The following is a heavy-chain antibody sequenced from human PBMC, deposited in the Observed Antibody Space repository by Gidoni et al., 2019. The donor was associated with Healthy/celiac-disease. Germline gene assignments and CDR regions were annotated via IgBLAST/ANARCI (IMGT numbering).Heavy chain of an antibody. Sequence: QVQLVESGGGVVQPGRSLRLSCAASGFTFSSYAMHWVRQAPGKGLEWVAVISYDGSNKYYADSVKGRFTISRDNSKNTLYLQMNSLRAEDTAVYYCARVKSSGEAFDIWGQGTMVTVSS. CDR3: ARVKSSGEAFDI. CDR1: GFTFSSYA. J-gene: IGHJ3*02. CDR2: ISYDGSNK. D-gene: IGHD3-22*01. V-gene: IGHV3-30-3*01.